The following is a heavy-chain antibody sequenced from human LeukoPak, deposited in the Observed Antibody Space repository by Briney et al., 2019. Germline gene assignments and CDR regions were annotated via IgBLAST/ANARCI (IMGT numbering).Heavy chain of an antibody. J-gene: IGHJ4*02. CDR2: IKKDGSEK. CDR1: GFTFSSYW. Sequence: GSLRLSCAASGFTFSSYWVSWVRQAPGKGLEWVANIKKDGSEKYYVDSVKGRFTISRDNAKNSLYLQMNSLRAEDTAVYYCARDKSVAGHSFDYWGQGTLVTVSS. V-gene: IGHV3-7*01. D-gene: IGHD6-19*01. CDR3: ARDKSVAGHSFDY.